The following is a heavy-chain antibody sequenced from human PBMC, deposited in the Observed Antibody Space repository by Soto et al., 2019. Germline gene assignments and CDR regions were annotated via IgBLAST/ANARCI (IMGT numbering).Heavy chain of an antibody. CDR2: ISYDGSNK. V-gene: IGHV3-30-3*01. J-gene: IGHJ4*02. CDR1: GFTFCSYA. D-gene: IGHD3-3*01. Sequence: PGGSLRLSCAASGFTFCSYAVHWVRKAPGKGLEWVAVISYDGSNKYYADSVKGRFTISRDNSKNTLYLQMNSLRAEDTAVYYCARPGFGVVIHGEFDYWGQGTLVTVSS. CDR3: ARPGFGVVIHGEFDY.